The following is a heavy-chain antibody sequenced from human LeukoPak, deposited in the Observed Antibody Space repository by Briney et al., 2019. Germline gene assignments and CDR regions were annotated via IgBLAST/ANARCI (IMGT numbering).Heavy chain of an antibody. CDR2: IKQDGGKT. CDR1: GFTFSNYG. V-gene: IGHV3-7*01. Sequence: PGGSLRLSCAASGFTFSNYGMSWARQAPGKGLEWVATIKQDGGKTYYVGSVRGRFTISRDNAKNSLYLQMNGLRTEDTAVYYCARVLYSSSSDDMDVWGTGTTVTVS. CDR3: ARVLYSSSSDDMDV. J-gene: IGHJ6*03. D-gene: IGHD6-19*01.